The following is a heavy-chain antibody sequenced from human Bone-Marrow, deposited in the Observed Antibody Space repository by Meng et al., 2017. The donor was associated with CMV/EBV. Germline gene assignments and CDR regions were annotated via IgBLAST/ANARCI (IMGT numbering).Heavy chain of an antibody. CDR3: ARDGGGYCTNGVCLMYYFYGMDV. Sequence: ASVNVSCKASGYTFTGYYMHWVRQAPGQGLEWMGWINPNSGGTNYAQKFQGRVTMTRDTSISTAYMELSRLRSDDPAVYYCARDGGGYCTNGVCLMYYFYGMDVWGRGTTVTVSS. V-gene: IGHV1-2*02. CDR2: INPNSGGT. J-gene: IGHJ6*02. D-gene: IGHD2-8*01. CDR1: GYTFTGYY.